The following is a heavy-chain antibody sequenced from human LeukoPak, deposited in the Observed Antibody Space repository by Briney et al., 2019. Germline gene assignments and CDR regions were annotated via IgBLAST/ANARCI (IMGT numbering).Heavy chain of an antibody. CDR2: IKHDGSEK. CDR3: ATDRGWGTSGYYLDYFEY. J-gene: IGHJ4*02. CDR1: GFIFTNYF. D-gene: IGHD3-3*01. V-gene: IGHV3-7*01. Sequence: GGSLRLSCAASGFIFTNYFMSWVRQAPGKGLEWVASIKHDGSEKYYVDSVRGRFTISRDNTMNSLYLQMSSLRAEDTAVYYCATDRGWGTSGYYLDYFEYWGQGTLVTYSS.